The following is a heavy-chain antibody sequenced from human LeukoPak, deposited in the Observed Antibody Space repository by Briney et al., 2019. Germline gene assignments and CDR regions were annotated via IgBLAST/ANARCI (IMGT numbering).Heavy chain of an antibody. CDR1: GYTFTDYY. Sequence: ASVKISCKVSGYTFTDYYMHWVQQAPGKGLEWMGLVDPEDGETIYAEKFQGRVTITADTSTDTAYMELSSLRSEDTAVYYCATYCSSTSCASPFDYSGQGTLVTVSS. V-gene: IGHV1-69-2*01. CDR3: ATYCSSTSCASPFDY. J-gene: IGHJ4*02. CDR2: VDPEDGET. D-gene: IGHD2-2*01.